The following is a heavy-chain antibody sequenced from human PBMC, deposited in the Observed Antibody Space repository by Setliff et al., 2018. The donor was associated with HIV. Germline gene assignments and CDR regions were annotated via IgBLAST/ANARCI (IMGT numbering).Heavy chain of an antibody. V-gene: IGHV4-34*01. Sequence: SETLSLTCGVSGETFRGYKWSWIRQSPGKGLEWIGEIDHIGSTTYNPSRKTRITMSSDTSKRQFSLKLSSVTAADTATYYCARRAMWGDLDYWGQGALVTVSS. D-gene: IGHD3-16*01. CDR3: ARRAMWGDLDY. CDR2: IDHIGST. CDR1: GETFRGYK. J-gene: IGHJ4*02.